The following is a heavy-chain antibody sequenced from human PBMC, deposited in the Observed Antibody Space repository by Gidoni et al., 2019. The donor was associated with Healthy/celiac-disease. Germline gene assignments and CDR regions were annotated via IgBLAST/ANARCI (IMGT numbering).Heavy chain of an antibody. V-gene: IGHV2-5*02. CDR2: IYWDDDK. D-gene: IGHD4-17*01. CDR1: GFSLSTSGVG. CDR3: SHRACGDYVESSFVY. J-gene: IGHJ4*02. Sequence: RVYGSALVESIQTITLTCTSSGFSLSTSGVGVGWIRQPPGKALEWLALIYWDDDKRYSPSLKSRLTITKDTSKNQVVLTMTNMDPADTGTHSCSHRACGDYVESSFVYRGQGTLVTVSS.